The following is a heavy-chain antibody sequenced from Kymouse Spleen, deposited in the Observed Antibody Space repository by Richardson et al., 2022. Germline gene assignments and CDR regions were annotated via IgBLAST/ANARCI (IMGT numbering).Heavy chain of an antibody. D-gene: IGHD6-6*01. V-gene: IGHV4-39*01. CDR2: IYYSGST. J-gene: IGHJ4*02. CDR3: ARKYSSFFYFDY. Sequence: QLQLQESGPGLVKPSETLSLTCTVSGGSISSSSYYWGWIRQPPGKGLEWIGSIYYSGSTYYNPSLKSRVTISVDTSKNQFSLKLSSVTAADTAVYYCARKYSSFFYFDYWGQGTLVTVSS. CDR1: GGSISSSSYY.